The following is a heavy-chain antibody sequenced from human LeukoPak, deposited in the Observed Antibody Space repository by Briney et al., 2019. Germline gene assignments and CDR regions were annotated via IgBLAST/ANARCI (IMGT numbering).Heavy chain of an antibody. D-gene: IGHD3-22*01. V-gene: IGHV1-69*05. CDR2: IIPIFGTA. CDR3: ATRGPYYYDNSGPPPYYY. CDR1: GGTFSSYA. Sequence: SVKVSCKASGGTFSSYAISWVRQAPGQGLEWMGEIIPIFGTANYAHKFQGRVTITTDESTSTAYMELSSLRSEDTAVYYCATRGPYYYDNSGPPPYYYWGQGTLVTVSS. J-gene: IGHJ4*02.